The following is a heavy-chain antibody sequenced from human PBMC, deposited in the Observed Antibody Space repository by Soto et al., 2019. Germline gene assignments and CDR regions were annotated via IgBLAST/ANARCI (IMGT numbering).Heavy chain of an antibody. Sequence: EVQLVESGGNLIQPVGSLRLSCAASGFTVTNKYMTWVRQAPGKGLEWVSLIYSGGATSYADSVKGRFTISRDNSKDILYLQVNSLRAEDTAVYYCARVDYGDYGWYFDLWGRGTLVTVSS. CDR2: IYSGGAT. D-gene: IGHD4-17*01. CDR1: GFTVTNKY. J-gene: IGHJ2*01. V-gene: IGHV3-53*01. CDR3: ARVDYGDYGWYFDL.